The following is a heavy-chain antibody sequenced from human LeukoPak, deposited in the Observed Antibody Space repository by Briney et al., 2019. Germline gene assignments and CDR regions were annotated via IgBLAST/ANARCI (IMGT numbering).Heavy chain of an antibody. CDR2: INHSGST. CDR1: GGSFSGYY. CDR3: ARDRVLVMTGYPTGFDP. J-gene: IGHJ5*02. Sequence: PSETLFLTCAVYGGSFSGYYWSWIRQPPGKGLEWIGEINHSGSTNYNPSLKSRVTISVGTSKNQFSLKLSSVTAADTAVYYCARDRVLVMTGYPTGFDPWGQGTLVTVSS. D-gene: IGHD3-9*01. V-gene: IGHV4-34*01.